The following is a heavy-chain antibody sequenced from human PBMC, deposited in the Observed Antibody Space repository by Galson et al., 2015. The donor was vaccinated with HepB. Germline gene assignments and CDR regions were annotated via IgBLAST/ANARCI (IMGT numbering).Heavy chain of an antibody. D-gene: IGHD6-13*01. V-gene: IGHV3-30*02. CDR3: AKEILSAAAGGPPAEIDY. CDR1: GFTFSSYG. J-gene: IGHJ4*02. Sequence: SLRLSCAASGFTFSSYGMHWVHQAPGKGLEWVAFIRYDGSNKYYADSVKGRFTISRDNSKNTLYLQMNSLRAEDTAVYYCAKEILSAAAGGPPAEIDYWGQGTLVTVSS. CDR2: IRYDGSNK.